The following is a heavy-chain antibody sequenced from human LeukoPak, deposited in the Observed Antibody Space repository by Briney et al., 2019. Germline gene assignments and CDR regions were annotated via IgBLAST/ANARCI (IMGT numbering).Heavy chain of an antibody. V-gene: IGHV4-34*01. CDR3: ARIYYFGSGTYPHFDY. D-gene: IGHD3-10*01. CDR2: INHSGST. J-gene: IGHJ4*02. Sequence: SETLSLTCAVYGGPFSGYYWSWIRQPPGKGLEWIGEINHSGSTNYNPSLKSRVTISVDTSKNQFSLKLSSVTAADTAVYYCARIYYFGSGTYPHFDYWGQGTVVTVSS. CDR1: GGPFSGYY.